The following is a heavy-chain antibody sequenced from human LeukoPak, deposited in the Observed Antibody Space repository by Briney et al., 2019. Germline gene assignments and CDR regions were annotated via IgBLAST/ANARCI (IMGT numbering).Heavy chain of an antibody. Sequence: GGSLRLSCVASGFTFTSYSMSWVRQAPGKGLEWVAHIKQGGSETSYVDSVKGRFTVSRDSAKNSVYLQMNNLRAEDTAVYYCARWRWALSEFIYWGQGSMVTVSS. CDR3: ARWRWALSEFIY. J-gene: IGHJ4*02. CDR2: IKQGGSET. D-gene: IGHD5-24*01. CDR1: GFTFTSYS. V-gene: IGHV3-7*01.